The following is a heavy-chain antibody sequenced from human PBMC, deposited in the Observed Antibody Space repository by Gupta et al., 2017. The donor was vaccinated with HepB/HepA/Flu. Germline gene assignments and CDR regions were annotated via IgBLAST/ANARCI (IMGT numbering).Heavy chain of an antibody. J-gene: IGHJ4*02. CDR1: GFTVTNNF. CDR3: AGAIYSTGWFEYFFDY. D-gene: IGHD6-19*01. Sequence: EVQLVESGGGLVQPGRSLRLSCAASGFTVTNNFITWVRQAPGKGLELVAVIYRGGSTHYTDSVEGRFSISRDISQNTVYLQMHSLGAEESALYYCAGAIYSTGWFEYFFDYWGQGTLVTVSS. CDR2: IYRGGST. V-gene: IGHV3-66*01.